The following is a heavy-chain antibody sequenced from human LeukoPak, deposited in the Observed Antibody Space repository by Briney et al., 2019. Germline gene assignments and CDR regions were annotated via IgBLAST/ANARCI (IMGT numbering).Heavy chain of an antibody. Sequence: GGSLRLSCAASGFTFSSYSMNWVRQAPGEGRGWVSSISISSSYIYYAGSVKGLLTISRDNAKNSLYLQMNSLRAEDTAVYYCARAGYCSGGSCYSEGSYYFFYYGMDVWGQGTTVTVSS. CDR1: GFTFSSYS. D-gene: IGHD2-15*01. V-gene: IGHV3-21*01. CDR2: ISISSSYI. CDR3: ARAGYCSGGSCYSEGSYYFFYYGMDV. J-gene: IGHJ6*02.